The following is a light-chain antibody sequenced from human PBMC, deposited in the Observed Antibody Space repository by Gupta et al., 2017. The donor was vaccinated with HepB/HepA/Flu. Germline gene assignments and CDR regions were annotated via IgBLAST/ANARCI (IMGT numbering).Light chain of an antibody. Sequence: EIVLTHSPGTLSLSPGERATLSCRASQSVSSSYLAWYQQKPGQAPRLLIYGASSRATGIPDRFSGSGSGTDVTLTVSRLEPEEFAVYYCQQYGSSPFGQGTTLELK. V-gene: IGKV3-20*01. CDR3: QQYGSSP. CDR1: QSVSSSY. J-gene: IGKJ2*01. CDR2: GAS.